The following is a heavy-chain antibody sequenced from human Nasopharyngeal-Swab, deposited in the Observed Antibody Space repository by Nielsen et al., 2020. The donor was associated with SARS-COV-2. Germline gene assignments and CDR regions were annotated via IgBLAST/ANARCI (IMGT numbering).Heavy chain of an antibody. V-gene: IGHV1-18*01. CDR2: ISAYNGNT. CDR3: ARGGFTMIVKGDLGYMDV. Sequence: ASVKVSCRASGYTFTSYGISWVRQAPGQGLEWMGWISAYNGNTNYAQKLQGRVTMTTDTSTSTAYMELRSLRSDDTAVYYCARGGFTMIVKGDLGYMDVWGKGTTVTVSS. D-gene: IGHD3-22*01. J-gene: IGHJ6*03. CDR1: GYTFTSYG.